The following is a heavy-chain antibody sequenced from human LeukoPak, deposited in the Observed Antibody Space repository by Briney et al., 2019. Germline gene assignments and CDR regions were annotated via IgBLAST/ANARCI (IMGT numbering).Heavy chain of an antibody. J-gene: IGHJ3*02. CDR1: GGSIGGHTFY. V-gene: IGHV4-39*01. D-gene: IGHD6-19*01. Sequence: SETLSHTCNVPGGSIGGHTFYWDWIRQPPGKGLEWIATIYYNGNTFYNPSLKSRVAISIDMSKSQFSLHLSSVTAADTAIYYCARLTALAGHRGAFDIWGPGTMVTVSS. CDR3: ARLTALAGHRGAFDI. CDR2: IYYNGNT.